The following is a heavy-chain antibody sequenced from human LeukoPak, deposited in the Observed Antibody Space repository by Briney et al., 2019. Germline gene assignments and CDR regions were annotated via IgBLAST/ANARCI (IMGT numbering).Heavy chain of an antibody. D-gene: IGHD3-9*01. Sequence: SETLSLTCTVSGGSISSSSYYWGWIRQPAGKGLEWIGRIYTSGSTNYNPSLKSRVTMSVDTSKNQFSLKLSSVTAADTAVYYCAREEVFDAPLDYWGQGTLVTVSS. CDR1: GGSISSSSYY. J-gene: IGHJ4*02. CDR3: AREEVFDAPLDY. V-gene: IGHV4-61*02. CDR2: IYTSGST.